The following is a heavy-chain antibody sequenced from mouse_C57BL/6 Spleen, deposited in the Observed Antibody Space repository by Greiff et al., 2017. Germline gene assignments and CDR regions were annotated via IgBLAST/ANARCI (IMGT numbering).Heavy chain of an antibody. J-gene: IGHJ1*03. V-gene: IGHV3-6*01. CDR1: GYSITSGYY. CDR2: ISYDGSN. Sequence: EVQVVESGPGLVKPSQSLSLTCSVTGYSITSGYYWNWIRQFPGNKLEWMGYISYDGSNNYNPSLKNRISITRDTSKNQFFLKLNSVTTEDTATYYWAREGPYDYDGYFDVWGTGTTVTVSS. CDR3: AREGPYDYDGYFDV. D-gene: IGHD2-4*01.